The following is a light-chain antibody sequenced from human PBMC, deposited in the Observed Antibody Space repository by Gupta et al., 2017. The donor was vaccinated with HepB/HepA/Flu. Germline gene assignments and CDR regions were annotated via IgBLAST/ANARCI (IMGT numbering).Light chain of an antibody. Sequence: DIQMTQSPSSLSASVGDRVTITCRSSQTISNFLNWYQQKPGKAPKILIYAASSLQSGVPSRFSGSGSGTDFTLTISRLQPEDFATYYCQQRDSIPFTFGHGTKVQIK. CDR2: AAS. J-gene: IGKJ3*01. V-gene: IGKV1-39*01. CDR1: QTISNF. CDR3: QQRDSIPFT.